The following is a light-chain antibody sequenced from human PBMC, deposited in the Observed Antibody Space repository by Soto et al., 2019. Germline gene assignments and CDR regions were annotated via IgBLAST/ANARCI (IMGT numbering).Light chain of an antibody. V-gene: IGLV2-8*01. Sequence: QSALTQPPSTSGSPGQSVTISCTGTSSDVGAYNYVSWYQQHPGKVPKLIIYEVSRRPSGVPYRFSGSKSGNTASLTVSGLQPEDEADYYCTSYADSDSLLFGGGTKLTVL. CDR1: SSDVGAYNY. J-gene: IGLJ2*01. CDR3: TSYADSDSLL. CDR2: EVS.